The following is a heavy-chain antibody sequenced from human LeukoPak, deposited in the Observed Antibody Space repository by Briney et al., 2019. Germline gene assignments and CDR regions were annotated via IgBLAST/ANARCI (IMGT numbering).Heavy chain of an antibody. V-gene: IGHV3-23*01. CDR1: GFIIRNYA. J-gene: IGHJ4*02. Sequence: GASLRLSCAASGFIIRNYAMSWVRQAPGKGPEWVSFIHIGGGTLYADSVRGRFTISRDNSRNTLYLQMNSLRAEDTAMYFCAKDYRPDGAYDFDSWGQGTRVTVSS. D-gene: IGHD5-12*01. CDR2: FIHIGGGT. CDR3: AKDYRPDGAYDFDS.